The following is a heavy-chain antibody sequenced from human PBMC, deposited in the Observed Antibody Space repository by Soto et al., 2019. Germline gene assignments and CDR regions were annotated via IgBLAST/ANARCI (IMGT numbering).Heavy chain of an antibody. Sequence: QVQLVQSGAEVKKPGASVKVSCKASGYTFTRYGISWVRQAPGQGLEWMGWIDSNSGHTNYAQNLQGRVTMTTDTSTRTAYMEVRSLISDDTAVYYCARGGAVPAYYWGQGTLVTVSS. CDR1: GYTFTRYG. J-gene: IGHJ4*02. CDR3: ARGGAVPAYY. D-gene: IGHD6-19*01. CDR2: IDSNSGHT. V-gene: IGHV1-18*01.